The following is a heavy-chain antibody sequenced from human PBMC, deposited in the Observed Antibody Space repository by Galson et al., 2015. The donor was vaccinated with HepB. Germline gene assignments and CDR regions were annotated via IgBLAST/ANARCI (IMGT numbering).Heavy chain of an antibody. Sequence: SLRLSCAASGYTFSSYSMYWVRQAPGKGLEWVAVISYDGRNQYYGNSVKGRFIISRDNSKNTLYLQMNSLRAEDTATYYCARDLWVFGGEWGYWGQGTLVTVSS. V-gene: IGHV3-30-3*01. CDR2: ISYDGRNQ. J-gene: IGHJ4*02. D-gene: IGHD3-3*01. CDR1: GYTFSSYS. CDR3: ARDLWVFGGEWGY.